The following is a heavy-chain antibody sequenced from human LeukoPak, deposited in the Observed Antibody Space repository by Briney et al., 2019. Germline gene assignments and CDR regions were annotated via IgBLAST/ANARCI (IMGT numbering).Heavy chain of an antibody. CDR2: IIPILGIA. V-gene: IGHV1-69*04. J-gene: IGHJ3*02. CDR1: GYTFTSYG. Sequence: ASVKVSCKASGYTFTSYGISWVRQAPGQGLEWMGRIIPILGIANYAQKFQGRVTITADKSTSTAYMELSSLRSEDTAVYYCASDYYGSGSYYFGAFPAGHAFDIWGQGTMVTVSS. D-gene: IGHD3-10*01. CDR3: ASDYYGSGSYYFGAFPAGHAFDI.